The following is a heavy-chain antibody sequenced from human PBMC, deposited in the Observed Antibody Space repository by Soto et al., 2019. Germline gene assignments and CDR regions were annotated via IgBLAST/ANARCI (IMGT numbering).Heavy chain of an antibody. J-gene: IGHJ4*02. CDR2: ISAYNGNR. D-gene: IGHD1-26*01. Sequence: ASVKVSCKASGYTFTSYGISWVRQAPGQGLEWMGWISAYNGNRNYAQKVQGRVTMTTDTSTNTAYMELRSLRSDDTAVYYCARDQVGATGDYWGQGTLVTVSP. V-gene: IGHV1-18*01. CDR1: GYTFTSYG. CDR3: ARDQVGATGDY.